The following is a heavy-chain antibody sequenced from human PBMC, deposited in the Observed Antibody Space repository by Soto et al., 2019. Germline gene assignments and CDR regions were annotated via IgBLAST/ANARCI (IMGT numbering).Heavy chain of an antibody. CDR2: ISSSSSYT. D-gene: IGHD1-26*01. Sequence: QVQLVESGGGLVKPGGSLRLSCAASGFTFSDYYMSWIRQAPGKGLEWVSYISSSSSYTNYADSVKGRFTISRDNAKNTRYLQRNSLRAEDTAVYYCARPSSWEATWYFDLWGRGTLVTVSS. J-gene: IGHJ2*01. CDR1: GFTFSDYY. V-gene: IGHV3-11*05. CDR3: ARPSSWEATWYFDL.